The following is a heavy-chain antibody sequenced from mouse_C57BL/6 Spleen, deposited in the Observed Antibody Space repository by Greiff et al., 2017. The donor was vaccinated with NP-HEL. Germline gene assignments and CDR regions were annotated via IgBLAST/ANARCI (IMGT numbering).Heavy chain of an antibody. CDR2: IYPGDGDT. CDR3: ARSGHYYGSSTDY. D-gene: IGHD1-1*01. Sequence: QVQLQQSGPELVKPGASVKISCKASGYAFSSSWMNWVKQRPGKGLEWIGRIYPGDGDTNYNGKFKGKATLPADKSSSTAYMQRSSLTSEDSAVYVYARSGHYYGSSTDYWGQGTTLTVSS. J-gene: IGHJ2*01. CDR1: GYAFSSSW. V-gene: IGHV1-82*01.